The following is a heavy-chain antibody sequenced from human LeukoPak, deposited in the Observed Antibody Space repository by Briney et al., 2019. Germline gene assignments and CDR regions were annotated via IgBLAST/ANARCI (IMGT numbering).Heavy chain of an antibody. CDR1: GYTFTSYG. V-gene: IGHV1-18*01. CDR3: ARGPLIYCSSTSCKEDGMDV. Sequence: GASVKVSCKASGYTFTSYGISWVRQAPGQGLEWMGWISAYNGNTNYAQKLQGRVTMTTDTSTSTAYMELRSLRSDDTAVYYCARGPLIYCSSTSCKEDGMDVWGQGTTVTVSS. J-gene: IGHJ6*02. D-gene: IGHD2-2*01. CDR2: ISAYNGNT.